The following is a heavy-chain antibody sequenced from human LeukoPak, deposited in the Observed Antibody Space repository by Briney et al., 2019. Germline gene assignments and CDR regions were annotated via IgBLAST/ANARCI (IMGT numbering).Heavy chain of an antibody. J-gene: IGHJ4*02. CDR1: GFIFSHYG. CDR3: ARELSQIVWGGLDY. V-gene: IGHV3-33*05. CDR2: IQNDASTE. D-gene: IGHD2-21*01. Sequence: GGSLRLSCAASGFIFSHYGMHWVRQAPGKGLEWVAVIQNDASTENFADSVKGRFTISRDISKNTVFLQMNSLRVEDTAVYYCARELSQIVWGGLDYGGQGTLVSVSS.